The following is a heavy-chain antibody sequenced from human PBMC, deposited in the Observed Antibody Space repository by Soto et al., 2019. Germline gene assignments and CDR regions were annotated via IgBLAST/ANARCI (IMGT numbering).Heavy chain of an antibody. CDR2: IIPIFGTA. CDR1: GGTFSSYA. D-gene: IGHD4-17*01. J-gene: IGHJ6*02. Sequence: QVQLVQSGAEVKKPGSSVKVSCKASGGTFSSYAISWVRQAPGQGLEWMGGIIPIFGTANYAQKFQGRVTSTADESTSTAYMELSSLRSEDTAVYYCASPYYCDYRGGDYAYGMDVWGQGTTVTVSS. CDR3: ASPYYCDYRGGDYAYGMDV. V-gene: IGHV1-69*12.